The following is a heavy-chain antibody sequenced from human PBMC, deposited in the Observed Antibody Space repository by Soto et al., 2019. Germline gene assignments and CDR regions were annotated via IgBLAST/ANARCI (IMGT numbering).Heavy chain of an antibody. V-gene: IGHV4-39*01. J-gene: IGHJ4*02. CDR1: GGSISSSSYY. Sequence: SETLSLTCTVSGGSISSSSYYWGGIRQPPGKGLEWIGSIYYSGSTYYNPSLKSRVTISVDTSKNQFSLKLSSVTAADTAVYYCATQHYDFWSGYGDTFDYWGQGTLVTVSS. CDR3: ATQHYDFWSGYGDTFDY. CDR2: IYYSGST. D-gene: IGHD3-3*01.